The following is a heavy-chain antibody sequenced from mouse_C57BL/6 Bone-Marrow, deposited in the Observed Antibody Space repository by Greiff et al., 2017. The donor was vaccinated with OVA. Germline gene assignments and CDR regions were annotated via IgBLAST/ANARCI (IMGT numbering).Heavy chain of an antibody. J-gene: IGHJ3*01. CDR3: ARRNSKAWFAY. Sequence: EVKLQESGGGLVQPGGSLKLSCAASGFTFSDYYMYWVRQTPEKRLEWVAYISNGGGSTYYPDTVKGRFTISRDNAKNTLYLQMSRLKSEDTAMYYCARRNSKAWFAYWGQGTLVTVSA. V-gene: IGHV5-12*01. CDR1: GFTFSDYY. CDR2: ISNGGGST. D-gene: IGHD2-5*01.